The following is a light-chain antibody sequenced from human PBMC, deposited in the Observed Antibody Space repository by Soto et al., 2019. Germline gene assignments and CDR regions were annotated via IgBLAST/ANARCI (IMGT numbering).Light chain of an antibody. CDR3: QQRTDWPT. CDR2: DAY. Sequence: EIVLTQSPATLSLSPGEGATLSCRASQSVNTYLAWYQQKPGQAPRLLIYDAYNRATGVPARFSGSGSGTDFTLTISTLEPEDVVVYYCQQRTDWPTFGQGTKVEIK. J-gene: IGKJ1*01. V-gene: IGKV3-11*01. CDR1: QSVNTY.